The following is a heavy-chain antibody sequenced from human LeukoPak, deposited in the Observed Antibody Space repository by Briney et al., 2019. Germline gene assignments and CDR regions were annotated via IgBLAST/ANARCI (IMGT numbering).Heavy chain of an antibody. J-gene: IGHJ3*02. CDR1: GGTFSSYA. CDR3: ARGRGSSAGAFDI. D-gene: IGHD6-19*01. Sequence: ASVKVSCKASGGTFSSYAISWVRQAPGQGLEWVGRIIPILGIANYAQKFQGRVTITADKSTSTAYRELSSLRSEDTAVYYCARGRGSSAGAFDIWGQGTMVTVSS. CDR2: IIPILGIA. V-gene: IGHV1-69*04.